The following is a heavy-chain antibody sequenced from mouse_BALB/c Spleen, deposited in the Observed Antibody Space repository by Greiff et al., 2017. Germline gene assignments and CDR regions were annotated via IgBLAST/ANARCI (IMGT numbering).Heavy chain of an antibody. Sequence: VQLKQSGPGLVAPSQSLSITCTVSGFSLTSYGVHWVRQPPGKGLEWLGVIWAGGSTNYNSALMSRLSISKDNSKSQVFLKMNSLQTDDTAMYYCARTEYYGNYVGYWGQGTTLTVSS. J-gene: IGHJ2*01. CDR3: ARTEYYGNYVGY. V-gene: IGHV2-9*02. CDR2: IWAGGST. CDR1: GFSLTSYG. D-gene: IGHD2-1*01.